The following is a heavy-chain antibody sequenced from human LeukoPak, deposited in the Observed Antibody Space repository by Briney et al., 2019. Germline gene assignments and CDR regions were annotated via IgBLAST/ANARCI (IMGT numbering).Heavy chain of an antibody. J-gene: IGHJ4*02. D-gene: IGHD2-2*02. Sequence: PGGSLRLSCAASGFTFSSYWMHWVRQAPGKGLVWVSRINSDGSSTSYADSVKGRFTISRDNAENTLHLQMNSLRAEDTAVYYCARWGQHSYTTVDYWRQGTVVTVSS. V-gene: IGHV3-74*01. CDR2: INSDGSST. CDR1: GFTFSSYW. CDR3: ARWGQHSYTTVDY.